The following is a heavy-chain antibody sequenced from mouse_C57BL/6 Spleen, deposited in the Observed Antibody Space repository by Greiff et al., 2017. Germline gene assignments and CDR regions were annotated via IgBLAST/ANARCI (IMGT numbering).Heavy chain of an antibody. V-gene: IGHV1-72*01. CDR1: GYTFTSYW. CDR3: ARSPVTTVVGPCAY. Sequence: QVQLQQPGAELVKPGASVKLSCKASGYTFTSYWMHWVKQRPGRGLEWIGRIDPNSGGTKYNEKFKSKATLTVDKPSSTADMQLSSLTSEDSAVYYCARSPVTTVVGPCAYWGQGTLGTVSA. CDR2: IDPNSGGT. J-gene: IGHJ3*01. D-gene: IGHD1-1*01.